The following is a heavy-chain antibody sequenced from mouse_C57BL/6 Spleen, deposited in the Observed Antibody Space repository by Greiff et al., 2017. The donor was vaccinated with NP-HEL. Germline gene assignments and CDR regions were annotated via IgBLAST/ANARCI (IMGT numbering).Heavy chain of an antibody. CDR2: INPSNGGT. CDR3: AREGDHSGGAY. V-gene: IGHV1-53*01. Sequence: VQLQQSGTELVKPGASVKLSCKASGYTFTSYWMHWVKQRPGQGLEWIGNINPSNGGTNYNEKFKSKAKLTVDKSSSPAYMQLSSLTSEDAAVYYCAREGDHSGGAYWGQGTLVTVSA. CDR1: GYTFTSYW. D-gene: IGHD3-1*01. J-gene: IGHJ3*01.